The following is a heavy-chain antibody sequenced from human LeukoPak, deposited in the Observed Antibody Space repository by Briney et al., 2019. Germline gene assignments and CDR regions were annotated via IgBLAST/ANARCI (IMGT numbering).Heavy chain of an antibody. D-gene: IGHD6-19*01. CDR1: GGSISSYY. J-gene: IGHJ5*02. V-gene: IGHV4-59*08. CDR2: VYYSGST. Sequence: SETLSLTCTVSGGSISSYYWSWIRQPPGQGLEWIGYVYYSGSTNYNPSLKSRVTISIDTSKNQFSLKLSSVTAADTAVYYCASHSSSGWGESWGQGTLVTVSS. CDR3: ASHSSSGWGES.